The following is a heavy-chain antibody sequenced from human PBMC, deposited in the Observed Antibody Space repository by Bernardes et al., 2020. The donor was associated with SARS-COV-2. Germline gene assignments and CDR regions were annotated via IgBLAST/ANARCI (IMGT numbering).Heavy chain of an antibody. CDR1: GGTFSSYA. J-gene: IGHJ6*02. V-gene: IGHV1-69*13. CDR2: IIPIFGTA. CDR3: ARELWLRQNYYYYYGMDV. Sequence: SVKVSCKASGGTFSSYAISWVRQAPGQGLEWMGRIIPIFGTANYAQKFQGRVTITADESTSTAYMELSSLRSEDTAVYYCARELWLRQNYYYYYGMDVWGQGALVTVSS. D-gene: IGHD5-12*01.